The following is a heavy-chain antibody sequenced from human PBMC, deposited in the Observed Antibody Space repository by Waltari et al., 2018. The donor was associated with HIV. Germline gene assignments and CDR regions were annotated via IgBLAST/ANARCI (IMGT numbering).Heavy chain of an antibody. CDR2: INHSGST. CDR3: ASLAVGAVAGVDY. CDR1: GGSFSGYY. D-gene: IGHD6-19*01. Sequence: QVQLQQWGAGLLKPSETLSLTCAVYGGSFSGYYWSWIRQPPGKGLEWIGEINHSGSTNYNPSLKSRVTISVDTSKNQFSLKLSSVTAADTAVYYCASLAVGAVAGVDYWGQGTLVTVSS. V-gene: IGHV4-34*01. J-gene: IGHJ4*02.